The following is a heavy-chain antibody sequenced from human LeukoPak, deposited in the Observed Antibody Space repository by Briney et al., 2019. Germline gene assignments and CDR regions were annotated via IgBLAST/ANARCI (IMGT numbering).Heavy chain of an antibody. Sequence: GASVKVSCKASGYTFTGYYMHWVRQAPGQGLEWMGRINPTSGGTNYAQKFQGRVTMTRDTSISTAYMELSRPRSDDTAVYYCARADCSGGSCYVWGQGTLVTVSS. CDR2: INPTSGGT. CDR3: ARADCSGGSCYV. CDR1: GYTFTGYY. J-gene: IGHJ4*02. V-gene: IGHV1-2*06. D-gene: IGHD2-15*01.